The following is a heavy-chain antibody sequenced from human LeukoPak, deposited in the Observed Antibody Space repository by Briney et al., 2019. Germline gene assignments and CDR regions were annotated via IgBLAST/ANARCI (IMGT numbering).Heavy chain of an antibody. J-gene: IGHJ4*02. Sequence: PGGSLRLSCAASGFTFSSYAMSWVRQAPGKGLEWVSSINGNGGSTYYAESVKGRFTISRDNSKNTLCLQMNSLRAEDTAVYYCVKGTMARGFDYWGQGTLVTVSS. D-gene: IGHD3-10*01. CDR3: VKGTMARGFDY. CDR2: INGNGGST. CDR1: GFTFSSYA. V-gene: IGHV3-23*01.